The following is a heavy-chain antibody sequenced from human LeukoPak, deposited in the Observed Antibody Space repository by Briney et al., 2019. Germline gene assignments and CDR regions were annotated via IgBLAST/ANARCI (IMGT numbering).Heavy chain of an antibody. J-gene: IGHJ5*02. V-gene: IGHV1-8*02. Sequence: ASVKVSCKASGYTFTSYYMHWVRQAPGQGPEWMGWMSPHSGDTGYAQKFQGRVTMTRNTSINTAYMELSSLRSEDTAVYYCATLRSKKGGSYFDPWGQGTLVTVSS. CDR3: ATLRSKKGGSYFDP. CDR2: MSPHSGDT. CDR1: GYTFTSYY. D-gene: IGHD1-26*01.